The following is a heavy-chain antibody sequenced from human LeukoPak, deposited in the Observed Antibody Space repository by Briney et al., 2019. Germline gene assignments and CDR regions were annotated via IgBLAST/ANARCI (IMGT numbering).Heavy chain of an antibody. J-gene: IGHJ4*02. CDR2: TIPILGIA. V-gene: IGHV1-69*04. CDR1: GATFSIDA. D-gene: IGHD5-18*01. Sequence: ASVNLSCNCSGATFSIDAISWVRQAPGQGLEWMGRTIPILGIANYPQKFQGRVTITADKSTSTAYMELSSLRSEDTAVYYCARDLGDTAMTLPPFDYWGQGTLVTVSS. CDR3: ARDLGDTAMTLPPFDY.